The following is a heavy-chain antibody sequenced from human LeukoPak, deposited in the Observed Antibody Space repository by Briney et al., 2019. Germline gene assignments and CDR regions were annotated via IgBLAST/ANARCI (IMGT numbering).Heavy chain of an antibody. D-gene: IGHD3-10*01. Sequence: GGSLRLSCAASGFTFDDYAMHWVRQAPGKGLEWVSGISWNSGSIGYADSVKGRFTISRDNAKNSLYLQMNSLRAEDTALYYCAKGGYGSGSYYIGDYWGQGTLVTVSS. CDR3: AKGGYGSGSYYIGDY. V-gene: IGHV3-9*01. J-gene: IGHJ4*02. CDR2: ISWNSGSI. CDR1: GFTFDDYA.